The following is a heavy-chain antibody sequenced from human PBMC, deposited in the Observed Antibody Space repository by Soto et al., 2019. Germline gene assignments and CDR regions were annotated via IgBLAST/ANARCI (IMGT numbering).Heavy chain of an antibody. J-gene: IGHJ1*01. CDR3: ARVRGSYGGVDCYPVAFKH. Sequence: ASVKVSCKASGYTFTNYGISWVRQAPGQGLEWMGWISAYDGNTNYAQKLQGRVTMTTDTSTSTAYMELRSLRSDETAVFYCARVRGSYGGVDCYPVAFKHLGKGPLVTVSS. CDR1: GYTFTNYG. V-gene: IGHV1-18*01. D-gene: IGHD2-21*02. CDR2: ISAYDGNT.